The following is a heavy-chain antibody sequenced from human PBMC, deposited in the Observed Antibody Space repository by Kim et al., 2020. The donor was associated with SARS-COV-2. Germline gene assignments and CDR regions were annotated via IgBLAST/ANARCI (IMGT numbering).Heavy chain of an antibody. CDR2: ISGSGGST. D-gene: IGHD2-15*01. Sequence: GGSLRLSCAASGFTFSSYAMSWVRQAPGKGLEWVSAISGSGGSTYYADSVKGRFTISRDNSKNTLYLQMNSLRAEDTAVYYCARLKGLCSGGSCYAARYYYYGMDVWGQGTTVTVSS. J-gene: IGHJ6*02. V-gene: IGHV3-23*01. CDR1: GFTFSSYA. CDR3: ARLKGLCSGGSCYAARYYYYGMDV.